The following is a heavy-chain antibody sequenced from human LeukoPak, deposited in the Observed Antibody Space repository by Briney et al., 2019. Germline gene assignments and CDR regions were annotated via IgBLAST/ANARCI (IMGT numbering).Heavy chain of an antibody. Sequence: SETLFLTCAFYGESFSGYFWSWIRQPPGKGLEWIGEISHGGSTSYSPSLNSRVTISLDTSKNQFSLKLTSVTAADTGDYYCASFDYGDYHFDSWGQGTLVTVSS. D-gene: IGHD4-17*01. V-gene: IGHV4-34*01. J-gene: IGHJ4*02. CDR1: GESFSGYF. CDR3: ASFDYGDYHFDS. CDR2: ISHGGST.